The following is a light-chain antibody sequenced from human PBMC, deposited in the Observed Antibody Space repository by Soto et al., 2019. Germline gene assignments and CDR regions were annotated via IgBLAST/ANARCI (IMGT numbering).Light chain of an antibody. CDR2: EIS. V-gene: IGKV2-24*01. CDR1: QGLVHSDGNTY. Sequence: DIVMTQTPLSSPVTLGQPASISCRSSQGLVHSDGNTYLSWLQQRPGQPPRLLIYEISNRFSGVPDRFSGSGAGTDFTLKISRVEAEDVGIYYCMQATQFPYIFGQGTKLEIK. J-gene: IGKJ2*01. CDR3: MQATQFPYI.